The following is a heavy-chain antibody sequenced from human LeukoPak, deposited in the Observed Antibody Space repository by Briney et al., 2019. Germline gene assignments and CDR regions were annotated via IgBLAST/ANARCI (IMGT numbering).Heavy chain of an antibody. Sequence: GGSLRLSCAASGFSFSDYAMHWVRRSPGKGLEYVSAIVSDGSSTYYANSVKGRFTISRDNSKNTLYLQMDSLRDEDMAVYYCARVGYCSRTTCYRLGAFDIWGQGTMVTVSS. D-gene: IGHD2-2*02. CDR3: ARVGYCSRTTCYRLGAFDI. J-gene: IGHJ3*02. CDR2: IVSDGSST. CDR1: GFSFSDYA. V-gene: IGHV3-64*01.